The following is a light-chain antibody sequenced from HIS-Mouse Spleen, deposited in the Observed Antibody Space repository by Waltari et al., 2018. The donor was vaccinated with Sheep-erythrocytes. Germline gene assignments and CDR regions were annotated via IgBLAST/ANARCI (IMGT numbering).Light chain of an antibody. Sequence: QSALTQPRSVSGSPGQSVTISCTGTSSDVGVYNLVSWYQQHPGKAPKLMIYDVSKRPSGVPDRFSGSKSGNTASLTISGLQAEDEADYYCCSYAGSYNHVFATGTKVTVL. CDR3: CSYAGSYNHV. CDR1: SSDVGVYNL. J-gene: IGLJ1*01. V-gene: IGLV2-11*01. CDR2: DVS.